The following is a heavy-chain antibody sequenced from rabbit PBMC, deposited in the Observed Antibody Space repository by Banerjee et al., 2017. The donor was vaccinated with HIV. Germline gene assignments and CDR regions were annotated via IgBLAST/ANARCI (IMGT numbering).Heavy chain of an antibody. CDR2: IYTGSGST. D-gene: IGHD7-1*01. V-gene: IGHV1S40*01. J-gene: IGHJ4*01. CDR1: GLDFSSSYW. Sequence: QSLEESGGDLVKPGASLTLTCKASGLDFSSSYWICWVRQAPGKGLEWIACIYTGSGSTWYASWVISRFTISKTSSTTVTLQMTSLTAADTATYFCARGPYAGYGGSFDLWGPGTLVTVS. CDR3: ARGPYAGYGGSFDL.